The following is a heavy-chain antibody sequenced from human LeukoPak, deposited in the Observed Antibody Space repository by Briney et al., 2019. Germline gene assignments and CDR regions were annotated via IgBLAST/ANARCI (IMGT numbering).Heavy chain of an antibody. D-gene: IGHD2-2*01. J-gene: IGHJ6*03. V-gene: IGHV5-51*01. CDR3: ARRGLPTAHSGYHYYHYLDV. Sequence: GESLKISCKGSGYTFTNYWIAWVRQMPGKGLEWIGIIHPGDSNTKYSPSFQGQVTISADRPITTAYLQRSTLKASETAMYYCARRGLPTAHSGYHYYHYLDVWGKGTTVTVSS. CDR2: IHPGDSNT. CDR1: GYTFTNYW.